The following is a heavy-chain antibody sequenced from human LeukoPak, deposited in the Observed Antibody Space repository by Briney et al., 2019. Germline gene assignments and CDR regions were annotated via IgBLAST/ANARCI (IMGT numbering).Heavy chain of an antibody. V-gene: IGHV1-24*01. CDR1: GYTLTELS. D-gene: IGHD2-15*01. J-gene: IGHJ4*02. CDR2: FDPEDGET. CDR3: AKDRATLRLFDY. Sequence: ASVKVSCKVSGYTLTELSMHWVRQAPGKGLERMGGFDPEDGETIYAQKFQGRVTMTEDTSTDTAYMELSSLRSEDTAVYYCAKDRATLRLFDYWGQGTLVTVSS.